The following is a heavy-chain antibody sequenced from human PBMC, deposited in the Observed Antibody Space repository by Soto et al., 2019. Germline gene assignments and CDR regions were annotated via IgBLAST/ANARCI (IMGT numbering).Heavy chain of an antibody. CDR2: IYPGDSDT. CDR3: SASIFYYGMDV. Sequence: GESLKISCKGFGYTFTNYWIGWVRQMPGKGPEWMGIIYPGDSDTKYNPSFQGQVTISADKSITTTYLQWSSLKASDTAIYYWSASIFYYGMDVWGQGTTVTVSS. J-gene: IGHJ6*02. V-gene: IGHV5-51*01. CDR1: GYTFTNYW.